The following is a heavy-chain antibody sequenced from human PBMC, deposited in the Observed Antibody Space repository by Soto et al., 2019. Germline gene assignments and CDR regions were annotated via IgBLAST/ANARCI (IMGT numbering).Heavy chain of an antibody. CDR3: ASPGGEASLDAFDI. CDR1: GYSFTSYW. J-gene: IGHJ3*02. CDR2: IDPSDSCT. V-gene: IGHV5-10-1*01. D-gene: IGHD3-16*01. Sequence: GESLKISCKGSGYSFTSYWISGVRQMPGKGLEWMGRIDPSDSCTNYSPSFQGHVTISADKSISTAYLQWSSLQASDTAMYYCASPGGEASLDAFDIWGQGTTVTVSS.